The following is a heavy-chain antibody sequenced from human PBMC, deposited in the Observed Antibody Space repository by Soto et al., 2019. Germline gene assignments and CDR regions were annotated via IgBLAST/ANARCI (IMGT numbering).Heavy chain of an antibody. Sequence: SETLSLTCTVSGGSVSSGSYYWSWIRQPPGKGLEWIGYIYYSGSTNYNPSLKSRVTISVDTSKNQFSLKLSSVTAADTAVYYCARAPYDILTGYRIFWFDPWGQGTLVTVSS. CDR2: IYYSGST. CDR1: GGSVSSGSYY. J-gene: IGHJ5*02. V-gene: IGHV4-61*01. D-gene: IGHD3-9*01. CDR3: ARAPYDILTGYRIFWFDP.